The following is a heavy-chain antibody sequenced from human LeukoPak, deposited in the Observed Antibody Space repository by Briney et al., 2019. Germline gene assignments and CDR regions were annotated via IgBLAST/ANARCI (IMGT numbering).Heavy chain of an antibody. CDR3: ARGGLLRFLEWFATKNWFDP. Sequence: SETLSLTCAVSGYSISSGYYWGWIRQPPGKGLEWIGSIYHCGSTYYNPSLKSRVTISVDTSKNQFSLKLSSVTAADTAVYYCARGGLLRFLEWFATKNWFDPWGQGTLVTVSS. CDR1: GYSISSGYY. CDR2: IYHCGST. J-gene: IGHJ5*02. D-gene: IGHD3-3*01. V-gene: IGHV4-38-2*01.